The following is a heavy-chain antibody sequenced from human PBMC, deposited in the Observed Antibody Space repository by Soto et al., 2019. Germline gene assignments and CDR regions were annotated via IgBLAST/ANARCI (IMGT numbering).Heavy chain of an antibody. V-gene: IGHV4-59*08. CDR1: GGSISSYY. D-gene: IGHD6-19*01. CDR2: IYYSGST. CDR3: ARLNGIAVAYYFDY. J-gene: IGHJ4*02. Sequence: SETLSLTCTVSGGSISSYYWIWIRQPPGKGLEWIGYIYYSGSTNYNPSLKSRVTISVDTSKNQFSLKLSSVTAADTAVYYCARLNGIAVAYYFDYWGQGTLVTSPQ.